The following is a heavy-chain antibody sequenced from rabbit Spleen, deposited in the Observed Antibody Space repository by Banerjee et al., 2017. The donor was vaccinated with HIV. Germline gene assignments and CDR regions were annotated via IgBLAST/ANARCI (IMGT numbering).Heavy chain of an antibody. V-gene: IGHV1S40*01. J-gene: IGHJ6*01. CDR3: ARDACSSFSTYGMDL. CDR2: IYGGSGRFT. CDR1: GFSFSSTDY. Sequence: QSLEESGGDLVKPGASLTLTSAAAGFSFSSTDYMCWVRKDPGRGLEWIACIYGGSGRFTYYASWAKGRFTISKTSSTTVTLQMTSLTAADTATYFCARDACSSFSTYGMDLWGPGTLVTVS. D-gene: IGHD3-3*01.